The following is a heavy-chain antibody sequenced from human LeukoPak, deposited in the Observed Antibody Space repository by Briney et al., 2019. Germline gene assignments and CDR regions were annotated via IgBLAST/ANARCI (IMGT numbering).Heavy chain of an antibody. CDR3: ARHTSGWHDAFDI. Sequence: SETLSLTCTVSGGSISSSSYYWGWIRQPPGKGLEWIASIYYSGSTYYNPSLKSRVTISVDTSKSQFSLRLSSVTAADTAVYYCARHTSGWHDAFDIWGQGTMVTVSS. CDR1: GGSISSSSYY. V-gene: IGHV4-39*01. D-gene: IGHD6-19*01. J-gene: IGHJ3*02. CDR2: IYYSGST.